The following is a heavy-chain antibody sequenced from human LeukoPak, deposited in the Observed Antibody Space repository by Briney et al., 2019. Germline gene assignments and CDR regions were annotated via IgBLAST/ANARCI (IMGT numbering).Heavy chain of an antibody. V-gene: IGHV3-66*01. Sequence: PGGSLRLSCAASGFTVSSNYMSWVRQAPGKGLEWVSVIYSGGSTYYADSVKGRFTISRDNSKNTLYLQMNSLRAEDTAVYYCASAPIAAAETDYWGQGTLVTVSS. D-gene: IGHD6-13*01. CDR1: GFTVSSNY. CDR3: ASAPIAAAETDY. J-gene: IGHJ4*02. CDR2: IYSGGST.